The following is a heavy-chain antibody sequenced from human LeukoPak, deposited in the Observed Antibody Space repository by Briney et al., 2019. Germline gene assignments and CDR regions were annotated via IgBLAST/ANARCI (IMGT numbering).Heavy chain of an antibody. V-gene: IGHV3-NL1*01. CDR1: GFTFSSYS. J-gene: IGHJ5*02. Sequence: GSLRLSCAASGFTFSSYSMNWVRQAPGKGLEWVAVIYGDGTTYYADSVKGRFTISSDTLKNTLSLQMDSLRAADTAMYYCARGSPVASGRYSIYSSWGQGTLVTVSP. CDR2: IYGDGTT. CDR3: ARGSPVASGRYSIYSS. D-gene: IGHD3-10*01.